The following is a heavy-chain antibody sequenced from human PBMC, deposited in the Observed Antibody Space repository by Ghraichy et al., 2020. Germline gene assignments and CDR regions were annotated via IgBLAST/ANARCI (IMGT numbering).Heavy chain of an antibody. J-gene: IGHJ5*02. CDR1: GGSISSYY. Sequence: SETLSLTCTVSGGSISSYYWSWIRQPAGKGLEWIGRIYTSGSTNYNPSLKSRVTMSVDTSKNQFSLKLSSVTAADTAVYYCARDRNYYDSSGTEDWFDPWGQGTLVTVSS. CDR3: ARDRNYYDSSGTEDWFDP. CDR2: IYTSGST. D-gene: IGHD3-22*01. V-gene: IGHV4-4*07.